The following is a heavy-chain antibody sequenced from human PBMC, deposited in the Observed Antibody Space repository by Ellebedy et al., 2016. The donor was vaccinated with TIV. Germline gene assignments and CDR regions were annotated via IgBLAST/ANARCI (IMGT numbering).Heavy chain of an antibody. CDR2: INAGNGNT. D-gene: IGHD1-26*01. CDR1: GYTFTSYA. Sequence: ASVKVSCXASGYTFTSYAMHWVRQAPGQRLEWMGWINAGNGNTKYSQKFQGRVTITRDTSASTAYMELSSLRSEDTAVYYCARDALSIVGATPPFDYWGQGTLVTVSS. CDR3: ARDALSIVGATPPFDY. J-gene: IGHJ4*02. V-gene: IGHV1-3*01.